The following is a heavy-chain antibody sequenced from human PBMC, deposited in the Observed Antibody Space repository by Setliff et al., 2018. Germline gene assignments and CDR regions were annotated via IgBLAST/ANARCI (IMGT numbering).Heavy chain of an antibody. J-gene: IGHJ4*02. CDR3: ARDPHFDS. CDR1: GLRLNEYA. V-gene: IGHV3-9*01. CDR2: INWNSGSI. Sequence: GGSLRLSCVASGLRLNEYAMHWVRRAPGKGLEWTAGINWNSGSIGYADSVKGRFTISRDNAKNSLYLQMNSLRAEDTAVYYCARDPHFDSWGQGTLVTVSS.